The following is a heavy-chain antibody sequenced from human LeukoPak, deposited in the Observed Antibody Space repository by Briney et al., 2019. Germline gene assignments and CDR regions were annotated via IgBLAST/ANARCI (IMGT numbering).Heavy chain of an antibody. Sequence: PGGSLRLSCAASGFTVSSNYMSWVRQAPGKGLEWVSVIYSGGSTYYADSMKGRFTISRDNSKNTLYLQMNSLRAEDTAVYYCAGAIYGDYVGAFDIWGQGTMVTVSS. J-gene: IGHJ3*02. D-gene: IGHD4-17*01. CDR2: IYSGGST. V-gene: IGHV3-53*01. CDR1: GFTVSSNY. CDR3: AGAIYGDYVGAFDI.